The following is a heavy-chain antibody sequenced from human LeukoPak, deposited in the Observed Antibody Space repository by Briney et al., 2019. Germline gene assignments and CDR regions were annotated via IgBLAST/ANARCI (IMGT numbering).Heavy chain of an antibody. CDR3: ARDQTRPPQGEN. J-gene: IGHJ4*02. CDR2: ISGSGGST. Sequence: GGSLRLSCAASGFTFSSYAMSWVRQAPGKGLEWVSAISGSGGSTYYADSVKGRFTISRDNSKNTVYLQMNSLRAEDTAVYYCARDQTRPPQGENWGQGTLVTVSS. CDR1: GFTFSSYA. D-gene: IGHD3-10*01. V-gene: IGHV3-23*01.